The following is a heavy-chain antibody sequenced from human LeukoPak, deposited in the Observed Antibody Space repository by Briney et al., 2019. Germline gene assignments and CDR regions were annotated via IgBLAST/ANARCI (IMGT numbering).Heavy chain of an antibody. CDR1: GGSISSSNW. D-gene: IGHD6-19*01. CDR2: IYHSGST. V-gene: IGHV4-4*02. J-gene: IGHJ4*02. Sequence: SGTLSLTCAVSGGSISSSNWWSWVRQPPGKGLEWIGEIYHSGSTNYNPSLKSRVTISVDKSKNQFSLKLSSVTAADTAVYYCARGSSGWSDGGLYYFDYWGQGTLVTVSS. CDR3: ARGSSGWSDGGLYYFDY.